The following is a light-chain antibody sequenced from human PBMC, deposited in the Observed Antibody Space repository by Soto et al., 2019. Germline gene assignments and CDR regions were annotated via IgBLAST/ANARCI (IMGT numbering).Light chain of an antibody. CDR3: QKYNSYSWT. CDR2: DAS. Sequence: DIQMTQSPSTLSASVGDRVTITCRASQSISSWLAWYQQKPGKAPKLLIYDASSLESGVPSRFSGSGSGTDFTLTISSLQPDDFATYYCQKYNSYSWTFGKGTKVDIK. CDR1: QSISSW. V-gene: IGKV1-5*01. J-gene: IGKJ1*01.